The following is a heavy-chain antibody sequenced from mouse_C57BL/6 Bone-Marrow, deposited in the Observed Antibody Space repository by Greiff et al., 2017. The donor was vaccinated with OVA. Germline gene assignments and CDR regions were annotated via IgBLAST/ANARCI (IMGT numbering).Heavy chain of an antibody. D-gene: IGHD4-1*01. Sequence: DVKLQESGPGLVKPSQSLSLTCSVSGYSITSGYYWNWIRQFPGNKLEWMGYISYDGSNNYNPSLKNRISITRDTSTNQLFLKFNSVTTEDTATYYCARDWDDYWGQGTTLTVSS. CDR1: GYSITSGYY. V-gene: IGHV3-6*01. CDR2: ISYDGSN. J-gene: IGHJ2*01. CDR3: ARDWDDY.